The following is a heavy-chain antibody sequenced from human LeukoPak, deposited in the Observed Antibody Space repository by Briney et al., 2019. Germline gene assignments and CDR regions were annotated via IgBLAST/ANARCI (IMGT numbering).Heavy chain of an antibody. J-gene: IGHJ5*02. CDR2: ISGSGGGT. CDR1: GFTISSNY. CDR3: ANIGTYVNWFDP. Sequence: GGSLRLSCAASGFTISSNYMGWVRQAPGKGLEWVSGISGSGGGTYYADSVKGRFTISRDNSKNTLYLQMNSLRAEDTAIYYCANIGTYVNWFDPWGQGTLVTVSS. D-gene: IGHD2-15*01. V-gene: IGHV3-23*01.